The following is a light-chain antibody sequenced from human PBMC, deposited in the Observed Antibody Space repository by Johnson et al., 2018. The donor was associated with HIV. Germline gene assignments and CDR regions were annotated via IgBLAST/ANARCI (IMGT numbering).Light chain of an antibody. J-gene: IGLJ1*01. CDR2: QNT. V-gene: IGLV1-51*02. Sequence: QSVLTQPPSVSAAPGQMVTISCSGSSSNIGRNYVSWYQQLPGTAPKLLIYQNTWRPSWIPDRFSGSTSGASATLALTGRQTGDEADYYCGTWDNSLKAEVFGTGTKVTVL. CDR3: GTWDNSLKAEV. CDR1: SSNIGRNY.